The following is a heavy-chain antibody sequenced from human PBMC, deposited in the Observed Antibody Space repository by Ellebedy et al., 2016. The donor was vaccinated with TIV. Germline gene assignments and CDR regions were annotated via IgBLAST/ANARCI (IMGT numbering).Heavy chain of an antibody. V-gene: IGHV3-23*01. CDR2: ISGSGRST. Sequence: GESLKISCAASGFTFSNYAMSWVRQAPGKGLQWVAGISGSGRSTYYAESVKGRFTISRDTSKNTVNLQMNSLRVEDTAIYYCAKDLFYDSFGPFDYWGQGTLVTVSS. D-gene: IGHD3-22*01. CDR3: AKDLFYDSFGPFDY. J-gene: IGHJ4*02. CDR1: GFTFSNYA.